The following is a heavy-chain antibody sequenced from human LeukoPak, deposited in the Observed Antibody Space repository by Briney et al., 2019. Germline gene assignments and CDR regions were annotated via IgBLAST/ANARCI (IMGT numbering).Heavy chain of an antibody. CDR2: IKHDGSEK. D-gene: IGHD5-24*01. CDR3: ARGAGYNYPYYFDY. V-gene: IGHV3-7*03. CDR1: GFIFTNYF. J-gene: IGHJ4*02. Sequence: GGSLRLSCAASGFIFTNYFMSWVRQAPGKGLEWVASIKHDGSEKYYVDSVRGRFTISRDNSKNTLYLQMNSLRAEDTAVYYCARGAGYNYPYYFDYWGQGTLVTVSS.